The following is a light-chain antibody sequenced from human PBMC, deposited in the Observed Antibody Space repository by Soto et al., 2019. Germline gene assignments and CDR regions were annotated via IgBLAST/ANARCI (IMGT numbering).Light chain of an antibody. J-gene: IGKJ4*01. CDR2: GAS. Sequence: EIVMTQSPATLSVSPGERATLSCRASQSVSSNLAWYQQKPGQAPRLLIYGASTRATGIPARFSGSGSGTEFTLPISRLQSEDFAVYSCQQYNNWPLTFGGGTKVEIK. CDR1: QSVSSN. V-gene: IGKV3-15*01. CDR3: QQYNNWPLT.